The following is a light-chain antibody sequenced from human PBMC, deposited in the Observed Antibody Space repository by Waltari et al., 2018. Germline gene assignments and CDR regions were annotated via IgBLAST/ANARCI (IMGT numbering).Light chain of an antibody. CDR1: TSNIGAGHD. CDR2: GNN. J-gene: IGLJ2*01. CDR3: QSFDNMLSGGVV. Sequence: QSVLTQPPSVSGTPGQRVTISCSGSTSNIGAGHDVHWSQHLPGTAPKLLIYGNNNRPSGVPDRVSGSKSGTSASLAITGLQADDEADYFCQSFDNMLSGGVVFGGGTKLAVL. V-gene: IGLV1-40*01.